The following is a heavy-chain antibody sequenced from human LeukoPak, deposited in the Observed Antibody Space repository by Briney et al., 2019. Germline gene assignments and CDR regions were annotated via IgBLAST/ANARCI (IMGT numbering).Heavy chain of an antibody. V-gene: IGHV5-51*01. CDR3: ARRDYYDSSGPHLDY. D-gene: IGHD3-22*01. J-gene: IGHJ4*02. Sequence: GEALKISCKGSGYSLSRFWNGRVGPMPGERLELVGIIYPGDSDTRYSPSFQGQVTISADKSISTAYLQWSSLKASDTAMYYCARRDYYDSSGPHLDYWGQGTLVTVSS. CDR2: IYPGDSDT. CDR1: GYSLSRFW.